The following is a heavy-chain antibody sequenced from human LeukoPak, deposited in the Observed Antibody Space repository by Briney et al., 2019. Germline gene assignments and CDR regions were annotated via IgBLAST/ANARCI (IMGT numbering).Heavy chain of an antibody. Sequence: GGTLTFYCSASGFTFDDYAMHRVRQAPGKGLEWVSGISWNSGSIGYADSAKGRFTISRDNAKTSLYLQMSSLRDKDTDLCYCAQGYSSIHSAEYFQHWGQGTLVTVSS. J-gene: IGHJ1*01. CDR1: GFTFDDYA. D-gene: IGHD6-13*01. CDR3: AQGYSSIHSAEYFQH. V-gene: IGHV3-9*01. CDR2: ISWNSGSI.